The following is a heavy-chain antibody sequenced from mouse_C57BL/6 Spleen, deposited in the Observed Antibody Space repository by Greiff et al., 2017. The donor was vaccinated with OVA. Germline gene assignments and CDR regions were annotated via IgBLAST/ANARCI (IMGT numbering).Heavy chain of an antibody. CDR2: INPNNGGT. CDR3: ARGANWADD. J-gene: IGHJ2*01. V-gene: IGHV1-26*01. Sequence: EVQLQQSGPELVKPGASVKISCKASGYTFTDYYMNWVKQSHGKSLEWIGDINPNNGGTSYNQKFKGKATLTVDKSSSTAYMELRSLTSEDSAVYSCARGANWADDWGQGTTLTVSS. D-gene: IGHD4-1*01. CDR1: GYTFTDYY.